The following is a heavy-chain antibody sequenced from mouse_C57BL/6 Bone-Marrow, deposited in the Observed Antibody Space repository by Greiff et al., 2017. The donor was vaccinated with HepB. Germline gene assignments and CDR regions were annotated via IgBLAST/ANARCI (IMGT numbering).Heavy chain of an antibody. CDR1: GYTFTSYW. V-gene: IGHV1-52*01. J-gene: IGHJ1*03. CDR3: ARALLTTDWYFDV. CDR2: IDPSDSET. D-gene: IGHD1-1*01. Sequence: QVQLQQPGAELVRPGSSVKLSCKASGYTFTSYWMHWVKQRPIQGLEWIGNIDPSDSETHYNQKFKDKATLTVDKSSSTAYMQLSSLTSEDSAVYDCARALLTTDWYFDVWGTGTTVTVSS.